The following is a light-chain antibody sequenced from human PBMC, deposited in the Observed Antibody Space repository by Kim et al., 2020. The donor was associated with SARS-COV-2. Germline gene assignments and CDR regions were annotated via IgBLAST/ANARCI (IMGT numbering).Light chain of an antibody. V-gene: IGKV1-5*03. Sequence: SIGDRVTITCRASQSISDWLAWYQQKPGRAPKLLIYRASRLDSGVPSRFSGSGSETEFGLTISSLQPDDFATYYCQQYRTYPPLSFGGGTKVDIK. CDR1: QSISDW. J-gene: IGKJ4*01. CDR3: QQYRTYPPLS. CDR2: RAS.